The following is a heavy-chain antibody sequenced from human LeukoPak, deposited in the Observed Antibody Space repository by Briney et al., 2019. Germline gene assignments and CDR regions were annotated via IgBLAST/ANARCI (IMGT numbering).Heavy chain of an antibody. Sequence: GGSLRLSCEASGITFSGSAIHWVRQAPGKGLEWLSYIRGSGSTIYYADSVRGRFTISRDNAKYSLYLQMNSLRAEDTAVYYCARNMITFGEVIVLAHDYWGQGTLVTVSS. V-gene: IGHV3-48*03. CDR1: GITFSGSA. D-gene: IGHD3-16*02. J-gene: IGHJ4*02. CDR2: IRGSGSTI. CDR3: ARNMITFGEVIVLAHDY.